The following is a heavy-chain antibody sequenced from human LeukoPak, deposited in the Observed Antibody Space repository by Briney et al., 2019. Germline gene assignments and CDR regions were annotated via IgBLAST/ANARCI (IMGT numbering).Heavy chain of an antibody. CDR2: INPSGGST. J-gene: IGHJ4*02. CDR1: GYTFTGYY. CDR3: ARGIAADYFDY. V-gene: IGHV1-46*01. D-gene: IGHD6-6*01. Sequence: ASVKVSCKASGYTFTGYYMHWVRQAPGQGLEWMGIINPSGGSTSCAQKFQGRVTMTRDTSTSTVYMELSSLRSEDTAVYYCARGIAADYFDYWGQGTLVTVSS.